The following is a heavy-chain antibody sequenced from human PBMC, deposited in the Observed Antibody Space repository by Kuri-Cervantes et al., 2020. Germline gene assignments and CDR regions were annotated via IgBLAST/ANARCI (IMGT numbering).Heavy chain of an antibody. CDR1: GFTFSSYG. Sequence: GESLKISCVGFGFTFSSYGMHWVRQAPGKGLEWVAVIWYDGSNKYYADSVKGRFTISRDNAKNSLYLQMNSLRAEDTAVYYCACSVTTVSPLNYYYMDVWGKGTTVTVSS. CDR2: IWYDGSNK. J-gene: IGHJ6*03. CDR3: ACSVTTVSPLNYYYMDV. D-gene: IGHD4-11*01. V-gene: IGHV3-33*03.